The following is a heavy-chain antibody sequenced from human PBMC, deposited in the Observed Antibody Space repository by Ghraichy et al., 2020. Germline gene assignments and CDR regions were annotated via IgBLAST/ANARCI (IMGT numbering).Heavy chain of an antibody. Sequence: ETLSLTCAASGFSVSGDYMSWVRQAPGKELEWVSVIHAGGDSFHRDSVKGRFSISRDISKNMAYLQMNNLRAEDSALYYCVRGINSDSWGQGTLVTVSS. CDR3: VRGINSDS. CDR2: IHAGGDS. J-gene: IGHJ4*02. CDR1: GFSVSGDY. V-gene: IGHV3-66*01. D-gene: IGHD2-21*01.